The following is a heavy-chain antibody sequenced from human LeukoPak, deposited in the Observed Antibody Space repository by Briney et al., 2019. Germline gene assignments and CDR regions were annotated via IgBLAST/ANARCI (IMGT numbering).Heavy chain of an antibody. D-gene: IGHD6-13*01. Sequence: ASVKVSCKASGYTFTSYYMHWVRQAPGQGLEWMGIINPSGGSTSYAQKFQGRVTMTRDTSTSTVYMEMRSLRSDDTAVYYCARGGVSNSWYRTPDYWGQGTLVTVSS. V-gene: IGHV1-46*01. CDR1: GYTFTSYY. CDR3: ARGGVSNSWYRTPDY. CDR2: INPSGGST. J-gene: IGHJ4*02.